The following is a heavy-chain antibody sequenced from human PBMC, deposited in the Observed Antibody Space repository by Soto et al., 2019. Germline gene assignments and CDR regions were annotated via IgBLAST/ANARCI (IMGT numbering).Heavy chain of an antibody. CDR3: ARQGTMVRGVIIPKDIDY. CDR1: GYSFTSYW. CDR2: IDPSDSYT. V-gene: IGHV5-10-1*01. D-gene: IGHD3-10*01. Sequence: GESLKISCKGSGYSFTSYWISWVRQMPGKGLEWMGRIDPSDSYTNYSPSFQGHVTISADKSISTAYLQWSGLKASDTAMYYCARQGTMVRGVIIPKDIDYWGQGTLVTVSS. J-gene: IGHJ4*02.